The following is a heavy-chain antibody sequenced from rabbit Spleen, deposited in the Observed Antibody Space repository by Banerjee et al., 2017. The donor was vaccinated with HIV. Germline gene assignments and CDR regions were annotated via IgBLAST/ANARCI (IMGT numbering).Heavy chain of an antibody. CDR3: ARDLTGVIDWNFGW. Sequence: QTLEESGGDLVKPGASLTLTCTVSGFSFSSNWICWVRQAPGKGLEWIACINAVTGKAVYASWAKGRFTFSKTSSTTVTLQMTSLTAADTATYFCARDLTGVIDWNFGWWGQGTLVTVS. V-gene: IGHV1S40*01. CDR1: GFSFSSNW. J-gene: IGHJ6*01. D-gene: IGHD4-1*01. CDR2: INAVTGKA.